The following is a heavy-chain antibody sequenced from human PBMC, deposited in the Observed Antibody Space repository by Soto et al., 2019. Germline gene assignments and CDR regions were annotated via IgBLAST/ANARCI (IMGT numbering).Heavy chain of an antibody. V-gene: IGHV3-21*01. J-gene: IGHJ4*02. Sequence: EVQLVESGGGLVKPGGSLRLSCAASGFTFSSYGMNWVRQAPGKGLEWVSSISSSSSYIYYADSVKGRFTISRDNTKNSLYLQMNSLRAEDTAVYYCARYVVVPAAALYYFDYWGQGTLVTVSS. CDR3: ARYVVVPAAALYYFDY. CDR2: ISSSSSYI. CDR1: GFTFSSYG. D-gene: IGHD2-2*01.